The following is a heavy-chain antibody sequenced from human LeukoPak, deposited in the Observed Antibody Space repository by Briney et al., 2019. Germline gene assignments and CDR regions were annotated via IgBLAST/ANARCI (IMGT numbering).Heavy chain of an antibody. Sequence: GGALRLSCAASGLTFSNYAMTWVRQAPGEGVEGMSRITGRGGTSYTDSVKGRFTVYRDNSKNTLYLQMNSLRVGDTALYYCAKDPNGDYVGAFDSWGQGTMVTVSS. CDR1: GLTFSNYA. CDR2: ITGRGGT. D-gene: IGHD4-17*01. J-gene: IGHJ3*01. CDR3: AKDPNGDYVGAFDS. V-gene: IGHV3-23*01.